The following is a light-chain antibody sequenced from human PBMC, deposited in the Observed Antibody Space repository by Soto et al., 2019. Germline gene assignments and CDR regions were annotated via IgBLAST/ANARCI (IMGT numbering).Light chain of an antibody. CDR3: QQYGSSPPYT. CDR2: GSS. CDR1: QSVSSSY. V-gene: IGKV3-20*01. Sequence: EIVLTQSPGTLSLSPGERATLSCRASQSVSSSYLAWYQQKPGQSPRLLIYGSSDRATGIPDSFSGSGSGTEFTLTISRGEPEDFAVYYCQQYGSSPPYTFGQGTKLEIK. J-gene: IGKJ2*01.